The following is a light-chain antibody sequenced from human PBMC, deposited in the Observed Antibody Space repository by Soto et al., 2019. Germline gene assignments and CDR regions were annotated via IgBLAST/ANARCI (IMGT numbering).Light chain of an antibody. CDR2: DAS. CDR3: QQYNSYRT. Sequence: DVQMTQSPSTLSASVGDRVTITCRASRSISSWLAWYQQKPGKAPKLLIYDASSLESGVPSRFIGSGSGTEFTLTISSLQPDDFATYYCQQYNSYRTFGQGTKVEIK. V-gene: IGKV1-5*01. CDR1: RSISSW. J-gene: IGKJ1*01.